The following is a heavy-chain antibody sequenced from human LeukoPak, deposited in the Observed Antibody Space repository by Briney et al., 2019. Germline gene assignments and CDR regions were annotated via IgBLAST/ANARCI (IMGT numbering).Heavy chain of an antibody. J-gene: IGHJ6*03. CDR1: GYTFSSCW. D-gene: IGHD6-19*01. V-gene: IGHV3-7*01. Sequence: GGSLRLSCAASGYTFSSCWMRWVRQAPGKGLEWVANIKEDGSEKCYVDAVKGRFTISRDNAKNSLYLQMTRLRAEDTAVYYCARDQAVSDYYYYTYMDVWGKGTTVTVSS. CDR2: IKEDGSEK. CDR3: ARDQAVSDYYYYTYMDV.